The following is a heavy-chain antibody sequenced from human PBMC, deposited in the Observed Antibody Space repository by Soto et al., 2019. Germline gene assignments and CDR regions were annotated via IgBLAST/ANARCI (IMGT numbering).Heavy chain of an antibody. Sequence: GGSLRLSCAASGFTFSSYAMSWVRQAPGKGLEWVSAISGSGGSTYYADSVKGRFTISRDNSKNTLYLQMNSLRAEDTAVYYCAKDFYDILTGFTNTNAFDIWGQGTMVTVSS. D-gene: IGHD3-9*01. CDR3: AKDFYDILTGFTNTNAFDI. CDR2: ISGSGGST. CDR1: GFTFSSYA. J-gene: IGHJ3*02. V-gene: IGHV3-23*01.